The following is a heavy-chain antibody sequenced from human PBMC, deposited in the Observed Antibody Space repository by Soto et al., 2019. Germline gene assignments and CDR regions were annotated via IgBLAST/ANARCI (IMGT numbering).Heavy chain of an antibody. CDR1: GYTFTSYY. J-gene: IGHJ5*02. Sequence: ASVKVSCKASGYTFTSYYMHWVRQAPGQGLEWMGIINPSGGSTSYAQKFQGRVTMTRDTSTSTVYMELSSLRSEDTAVYYCASRYCSGGSCSNAPIPGFDPWGQGTLVTVSS. CDR3: ASRYCSGGSCSNAPIPGFDP. D-gene: IGHD2-15*01. V-gene: IGHV1-46*01. CDR2: INPSGGST.